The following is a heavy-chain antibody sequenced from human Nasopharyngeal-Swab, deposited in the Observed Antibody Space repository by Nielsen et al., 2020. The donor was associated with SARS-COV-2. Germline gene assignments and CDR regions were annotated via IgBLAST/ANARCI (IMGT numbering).Heavy chain of an antibody. V-gene: IGHV1-2*04. CDR3: ARGPVVVPAAIPEGGYYYYYMDV. J-gene: IGHJ6*03. D-gene: IGHD2-2*02. CDR1: GYTFTGYY. Sequence: SVKVSCKASGYTFTGYYMHWVRQAPGQGLEWMGWINPNSGGTNYAQKFQGWVTMTRDTSISTAYMELSRLRSDDTAVYYCARGPVVVPAAIPEGGYYYYYMDVWGKGTTVTVSS. CDR2: INPNSGGT.